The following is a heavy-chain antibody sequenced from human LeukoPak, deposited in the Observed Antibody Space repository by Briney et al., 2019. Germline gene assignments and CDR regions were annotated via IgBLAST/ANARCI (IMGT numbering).Heavy chain of an antibody. D-gene: IGHD6-19*01. V-gene: IGHV3-21*01. CDR1: GFTFSSYS. CDR2: ISSSSSSYI. Sequence: GGSLRLSCAASGFTFSSYSMNWVRQAPGKGLEWVSSISSSSSSYIYYADSVKGRFTISRDNAKNSLYLQMNSLRAEDTAVYYCARPRKTASSGWYSDYFDYWGRGTLVTVSS. CDR3: ARPRKTASSGWYSDYFDY. J-gene: IGHJ4*02.